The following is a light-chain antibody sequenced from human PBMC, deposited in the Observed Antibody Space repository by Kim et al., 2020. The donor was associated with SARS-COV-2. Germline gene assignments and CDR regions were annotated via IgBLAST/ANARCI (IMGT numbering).Light chain of an antibody. CDR2: AAS. CDR1: QVIRDY. Sequence: SVGDRVPITCRASQVIRDYLAWYQQKPGKAPRLLIYAASTLQSGVPSRFSGSGSGTEFSLTISSLQPEDFATYYCQQLDSYPRVTFGLGTRLEIK. V-gene: IGKV1-9*01. CDR3: QQLDSYPRVT. J-gene: IGKJ5*01.